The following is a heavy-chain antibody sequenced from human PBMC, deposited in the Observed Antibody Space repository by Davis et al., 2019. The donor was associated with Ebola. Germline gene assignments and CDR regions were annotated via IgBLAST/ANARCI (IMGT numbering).Heavy chain of an antibody. J-gene: IGHJ3*02. Sequence: SVQVSCKASGGTFSSYAISCVRQAPGQGLEWMGGIIPIFGTANYAQKFQGRVTITADKSTSTAYMELSSLRSEDTAVYYCARDHSGSYLGPEAFDIWGQGTMVTVSS. CDR3: ARDHSGSYLGPEAFDI. D-gene: IGHD1-26*01. V-gene: IGHV1-69*06. CDR2: IIPIFGTA. CDR1: GGTFSSYA.